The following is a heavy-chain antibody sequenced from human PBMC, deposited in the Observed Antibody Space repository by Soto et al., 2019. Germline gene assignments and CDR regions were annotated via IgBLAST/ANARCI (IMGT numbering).Heavy chain of an antibody. V-gene: IGHV4-34*01. CDR1: SGSLSGYY. D-gene: IGHD6-6*01. J-gene: IGHJ4*02. CDR2: ISPSGTT. Sequence: PSETLSLTCSLYSGSLSGYYWSWIRQPPGKGLEWIGEISPSGTTNYSPSLKSRVSISVDTSKNQFSLNLTSLTAADPAVYYCASAPKVSGSAPIRPDFCGQGSRVPVSS. CDR3: ASAPKVSGSAPIRPDF.